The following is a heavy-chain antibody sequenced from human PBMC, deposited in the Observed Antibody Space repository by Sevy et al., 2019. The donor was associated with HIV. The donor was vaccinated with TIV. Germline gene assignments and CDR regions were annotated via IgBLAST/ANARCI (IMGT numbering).Heavy chain of an antibody. CDR2: ISSSSSYI. Sequence: GGSLRLSCAASGFTFSSYSMNWVRQAPGKGLEWDSSISSSSSYIYYADSVKGRFTISRDNAKNSLYLQMNSLRAEDTAVYYCARDREQQQVDYYYYYYGMDVWGQGTTVTVSS. CDR3: ARDREQQQVDYYYYYYGMDV. D-gene: IGHD6-13*01. J-gene: IGHJ6*02. CDR1: GFTFSSYS. V-gene: IGHV3-21*01.